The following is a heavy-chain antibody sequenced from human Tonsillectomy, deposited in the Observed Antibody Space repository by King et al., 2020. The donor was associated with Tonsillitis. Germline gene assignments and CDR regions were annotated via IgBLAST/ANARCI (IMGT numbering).Heavy chain of an antibody. V-gene: IGHV1-69*04. CDR3: ARVIAVSGSESFDI. Sequence: QLVQSGAEVKKPESSVKVSCKASGGTFSSYGISWVRQAPGLGLEWMGRIIPIISMTNYAQKFQGRVTITADKSTSTAYMELSRLRSEDTAVYYCARVIAVSGSESFDIWGQGTMVTVSS. CDR2: IIPIISMT. CDR1: GGTFSSYG. D-gene: IGHD6-19*01. J-gene: IGHJ3*02.